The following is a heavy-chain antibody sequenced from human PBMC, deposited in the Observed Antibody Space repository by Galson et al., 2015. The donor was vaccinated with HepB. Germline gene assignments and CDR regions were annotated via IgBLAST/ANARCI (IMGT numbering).Heavy chain of an antibody. J-gene: IGHJ6*02. Sequence: SVKVSCKASGFAFTSSAVQWVRQARGQRLEWIGWIVVGSGKTDYAQKFHERVTITRDMSTSTAYMELSSLRSEDTAVYYCAAGLESWELLRGYYYYAMDVWGQGTTVTVSS. CDR1: GFAFTSSA. CDR3: AAGLESWELLRGYYYYAMDV. D-gene: IGHD1-26*01. CDR2: IVVGSGKT. V-gene: IGHV1-58*01.